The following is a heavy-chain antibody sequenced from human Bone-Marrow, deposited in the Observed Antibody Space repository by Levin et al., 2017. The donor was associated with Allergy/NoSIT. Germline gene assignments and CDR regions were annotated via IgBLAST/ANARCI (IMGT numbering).Heavy chain of an antibody. CDR1: GFTFTNAW. D-gene: IGHD2-15*01. Sequence: PGGSLRLSCTDSGFTFTNAWMSWVRQTPGKGLEWVGRIKSIGSGGTTDYAAPVKGRFTISRDDSKKTLYLQMNSLKTEDSALYYCTTGGRRSWCTDGSCFSPLYFDRWGQGTLVTVSS. V-gene: IGHV3-15*01. CDR3: TTGGRRSWCTDGSCFSPLYFDR. J-gene: IGHJ4*02. CDR2: IKSIGSGGTT.